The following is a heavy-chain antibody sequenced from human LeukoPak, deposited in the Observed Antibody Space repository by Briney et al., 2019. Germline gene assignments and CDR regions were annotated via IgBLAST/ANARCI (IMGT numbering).Heavy chain of an antibody. Sequence: PSETLSLTCTVSGGLIRSYYWSGIRQPPGKALEWIGYIYYSGSTNYTPSLKSRVTISVDTSKNPFYLKMSSVTAADTAVYYCASYYGSGGYGMDVWGQGTTVTVSS. CDR1: GGLIRSYY. D-gene: IGHD3-10*01. CDR2: IYYSGST. J-gene: IGHJ6*02. CDR3: ASYYGSGGYGMDV. V-gene: IGHV4-59*01.